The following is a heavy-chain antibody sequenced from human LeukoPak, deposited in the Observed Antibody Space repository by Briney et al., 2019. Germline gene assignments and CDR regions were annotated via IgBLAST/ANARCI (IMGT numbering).Heavy chain of an antibody. CDR1: GGSISSSSYY. CDR2: IYYSGST. J-gene: IGHJ5*02. D-gene: IGHD6-13*01. Sequence: SETLSFTCTVSGGSISSSSYYWGWIRQPPGKGLEWIGSIYYSGSTYYNPSLKSRVTISVDTSKNQFSLKLSSVTAADTAVYYCARLSIAAAGIPNPWGQGTLVTVSS. V-gene: IGHV4-39*01. CDR3: ARLSIAAAGIPNP.